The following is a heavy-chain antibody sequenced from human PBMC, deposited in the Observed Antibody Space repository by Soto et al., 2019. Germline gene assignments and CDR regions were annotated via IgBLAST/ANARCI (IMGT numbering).Heavy chain of an antibody. CDR2: ISYDGSNK. CDR3: AKEVWSGPMDV. Sequence: HVQLVESGGGVVQPGRSLRLSCAASGFTFSSYGMHWVRQAPGKGLEWVAAISYDGSNKYYADSVKGRFTISRDNSKNTLYVQMNSLRAEDTAVYYCAKEVWSGPMDVWGQGTTVTVSS. CDR1: GFTFSSYG. D-gene: IGHD3-3*01. J-gene: IGHJ6*02. V-gene: IGHV3-30*18.